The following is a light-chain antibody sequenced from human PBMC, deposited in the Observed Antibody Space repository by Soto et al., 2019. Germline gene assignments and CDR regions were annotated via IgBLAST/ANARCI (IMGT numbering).Light chain of an antibody. CDR1: QSIGSY. J-gene: IGKJ2*03. CDR3: QQRTSWPPAYS. CDR2: DAS. V-gene: IGKV3-11*01. Sequence: EIVLTQSPATLSLSPGERATLSCRASQSIGSYLAWYQQKPGQTPRLLLYDASNRATGIPARFSGSGSGTDFTLTISSLAPEDFAVYYCQQRTSWPPAYSFGQGTKLEIK.